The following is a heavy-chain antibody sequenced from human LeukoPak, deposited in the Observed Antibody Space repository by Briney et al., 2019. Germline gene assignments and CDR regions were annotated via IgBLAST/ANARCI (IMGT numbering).Heavy chain of an antibody. V-gene: IGHV3-7*01. CDR1: GFTFSSYW. J-gene: IGHJ4*02. Sequence: SGGSLRLSCAASGFTFSSYWMSWVRQAPGKGLEWVANIKQDGSEKYYVDSVKGRFTISRDNAKNSLYLQMNSLRAEDTAVYYCARGDYYDSSGYPFDYWGQGTLVTVSS. D-gene: IGHD3-22*01. CDR3: ARGDYYDSSGYPFDY. CDR2: IKQDGSEK.